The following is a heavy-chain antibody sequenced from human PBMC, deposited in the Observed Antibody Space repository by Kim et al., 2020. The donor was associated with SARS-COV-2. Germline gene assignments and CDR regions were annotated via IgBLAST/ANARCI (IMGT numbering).Heavy chain of an antibody. Sequence: PALKSRVTISVDTSKNQFSLKLSSGTAADTAVYYCASGGRYSSSWRRLDYWGQGTLVTVSS. D-gene: IGHD6-13*01. V-gene: IGHV4-34*01. J-gene: IGHJ4*02. CDR3: ASGGRYSSSWRRLDY.